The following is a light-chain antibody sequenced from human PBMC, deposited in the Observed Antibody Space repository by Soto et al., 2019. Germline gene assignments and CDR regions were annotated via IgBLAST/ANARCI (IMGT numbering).Light chain of an antibody. CDR2: GAS. CDR3: QQYNNWPPPLT. CDR1: QSVSSN. J-gene: IGKJ4*01. V-gene: IGKV3-15*01. Sequence: EIVMTQSPATLSVSPGERATLSCRASQSVSSNLASYQQKPGQAPRLLIYGASTRATGIPAMFSGSGSGTEFTLTISSLQSEDFAVYYCQQYNNWPPPLTFGGGTKVEIK.